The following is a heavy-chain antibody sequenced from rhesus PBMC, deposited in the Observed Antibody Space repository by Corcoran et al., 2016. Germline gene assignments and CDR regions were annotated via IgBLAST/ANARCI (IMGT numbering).Heavy chain of an antibody. D-gene: IGHD6-25*01. J-gene: IGHJ4*01. CDR1: GFTFSSYV. CDR3: TSSGIAAAANFDY. CDR2: INESGCNI. Sequence: DVQLVESGGGLVKPGGSLRLSCVASGFTFSSYVMHWVRQAPGKGLEWVSVINESGCNIYYAASVKGRFTISRDNAKNSLFLQMNSLRAEDTAVYYCTSSGIAAAANFDYWGQGVLVTVSS. V-gene: IGHV3S26*01.